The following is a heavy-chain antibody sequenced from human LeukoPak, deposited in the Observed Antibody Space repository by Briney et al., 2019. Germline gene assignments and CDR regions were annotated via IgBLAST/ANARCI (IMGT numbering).Heavy chain of an antibody. Sequence: SETLSLTCTVSGGSISSSSYYWGGIRQPPGKGLEWIGSIYYSGSTYYNPSLKSRVTISVDTSKNQFSLKLSSVTAADTAVYYCASSTYYDFWSGYYIGGYFDYWGQGTLVTVSS. CDR2: IYYSGST. D-gene: IGHD3-3*01. V-gene: IGHV4-39*01. CDR1: GGSISSSSYY. J-gene: IGHJ4*02. CDR3: ASSTYYDFWSGYYIGGYFDY.